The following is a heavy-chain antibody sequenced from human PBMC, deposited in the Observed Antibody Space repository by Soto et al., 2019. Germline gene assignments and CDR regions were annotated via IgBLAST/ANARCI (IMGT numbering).Heavy chain of an antibody. D-gene: IGHD5-18*01. V-gene: IGHV4-4*02. CDR2: IYHTGIT. CDR1: GDSINSINW. J-gene: IGHJ5*02. CDR3: ATYSYGYPWFDP. Sequence: SEPLCRTCGVSGDSINSINWWSWVRQTPGKGLEWIGDIYHTGITNYNPSLKSRVTMSVDNSKNLFSLNLTSVTAADTAIYYCATYSYGYPWFDPWGQGTLVTVSS.